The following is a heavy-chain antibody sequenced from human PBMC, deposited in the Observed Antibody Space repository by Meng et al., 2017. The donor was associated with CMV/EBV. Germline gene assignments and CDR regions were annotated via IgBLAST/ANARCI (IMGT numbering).Heavy chain of an antibody. V-gene: IGHV4-34*01. Sequence: QVQLQQWGAGLLKPSDTLSLTCAVYGGSFSGYYWSWIRQPPGKGLEWIGEINHSGSTNYNPSLKSRVTISVDTSKNQFSLKLSSVTAADTAAYYCARVWDSGWDYWGQGTLVTVSS. CDR1: GGSFSGYY. D-gene: IGHD3-22*01. J-gene: IGHJ4*02. CDR2: INHSGST. CDR3: ARVWDSGWDY.